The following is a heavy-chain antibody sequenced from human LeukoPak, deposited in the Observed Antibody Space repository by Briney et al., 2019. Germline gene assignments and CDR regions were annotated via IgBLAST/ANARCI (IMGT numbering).Heavy chain of an antibody. D-gene: IGHD2-2*01. Sequence: ASVKVSCKASGYTFTGYYMHWVGQAPGQGLEWMGWINPNSGGTNYAQKFQGRVTMTRDTSISTAYMELSRLRSDDTAVYYCARVGLGYCSSTSCYDYWGQGTLVTVSS. CDR2: INPNSGGT. J-gene: IGHJ4*02. CDR1: GYTFTGYY. V-gene: IGHV1-2*02. CDR3: ARVGLGYCSSTSCYDY.